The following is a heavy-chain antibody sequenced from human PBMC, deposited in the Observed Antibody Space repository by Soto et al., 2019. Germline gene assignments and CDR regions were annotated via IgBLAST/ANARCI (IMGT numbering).Heavy chain of an antibody. CDR2: IIPIFGTA. J-gene: IGHJ3*02. Sequence: SVKVSCKASGCTFSSYAISCVRQAPGQVLEWMGGIIPIFGTANYAQKFQGRVTITADESTSTAYMELSSLRSEDTAVYYCARDEGAAFDIWGQGTMVTVSS. CDR3: ARDEGAAFDI. V-gene: IGHV1-69*13. CDR1: GCTFSSYA.